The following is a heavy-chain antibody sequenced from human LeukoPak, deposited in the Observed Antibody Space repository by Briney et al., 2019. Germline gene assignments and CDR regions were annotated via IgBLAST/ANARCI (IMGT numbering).Heavy chain of an antibody. CDR2: ISSNGGST. V-gene: IGHV3-64*01. Sequence: PGGSLRLSCAASGFTFSSYAMHWVRQAPVKGLEYVSAISSNGGSTYYANSVKGRFTISRDNSKNTLYLQMGSLRAEDMAVYYCARGRYYYDSSGQAQHNFDYWGQGTLVTVSS. D-gene: IGHD3-22*01. J-gene: IGHJ4*02. CDR1: GFTFSSYA. CDR3: ARGRYYYDSSGQAQHNFDY.